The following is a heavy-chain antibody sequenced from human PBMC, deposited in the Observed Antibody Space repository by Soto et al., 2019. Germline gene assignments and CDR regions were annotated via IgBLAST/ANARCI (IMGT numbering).Heavy chain of an antibody. Sequence: QVQLVQSGAEVKKPGASVKVSCKASGYTFTGYYMHWVRQAPGQGLEWMGWINPNSGGTNYAQKFQGWVTMTRDTSISTAYMELSRLRSDDTAVYYCARPWFARTTVTTRGTEYYYYMDVWGKGTTVTVSS. CDR2: INPNSGGT. CDR1: GYTFTGYY. J-gene: IGHJ6*03. D-gene: IGHD4-17*01. V-gene: IGHV1-2*04. CDR3: ARPWFARTTVTTRGTEYYYYMDV.